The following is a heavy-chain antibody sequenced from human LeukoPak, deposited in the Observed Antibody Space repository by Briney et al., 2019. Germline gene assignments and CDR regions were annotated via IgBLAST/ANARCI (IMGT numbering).Heavy chain of an antibody. CDR3: TRDVSLCSLDV. Sequence: GGSLRLSCAASGFSFSSHGFYWVRQAPGKGLEWVAIIWYDGSNKYYGDSVKGRFIISRDNSKNTLYLQMNSMRAEDTAVYYCTRDVSLCSLDVWGPGTTVTVSS. V-gene: IGHV3-33*01. J-gene: IGHJ6*02. CDR1: GFSFSSHG. CDR2: IWYDGSNK. D-gene: IGHD5/OR15-5a*01.